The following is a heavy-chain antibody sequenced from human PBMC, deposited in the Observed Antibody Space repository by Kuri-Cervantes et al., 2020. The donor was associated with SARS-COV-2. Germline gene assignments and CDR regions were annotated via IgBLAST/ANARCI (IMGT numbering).Heavy chain of an antibody. CDR2: IYYSGST. V-gene: IGHV4-59*01. J-gene: IGHJ6*02. CDR1: GGSISSYY. CDR3: ARSLHPASRFYYYSLDV. D-gene: IGHD3-3*01. Sequence: GSLRLSCTVSGGSISSYYWSWIRQPPGKGLEWIGYIYYSGSTNYNPSLKSRVTISVDTSKNQFSLKLSSVTAADTAVYYCARSLHPASRFYYYSLDVWGQGTTVTVSS.